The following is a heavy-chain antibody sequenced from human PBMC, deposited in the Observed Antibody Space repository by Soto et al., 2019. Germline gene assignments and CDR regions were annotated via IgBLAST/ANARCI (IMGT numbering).Heavy chain of an antibody. CDR1: GFTFSSYG. CDR3: AKDGRIAVAGSFDY. Sequence: RLSCAASGFTFSSYGMHWARQAPGKGLEWVAVISYDGSNKYYADSVKGRFTISRDNSKNTLYLQMNSLRDEDTAEYYCAKDGRIAVAGSFDYWGQGTLVTVSS. V-gene: IGHV3-30*18. D-gene: IGHD6-19*01. J-gene: IGHJ4*02. CDR2: ISYDGSNK.